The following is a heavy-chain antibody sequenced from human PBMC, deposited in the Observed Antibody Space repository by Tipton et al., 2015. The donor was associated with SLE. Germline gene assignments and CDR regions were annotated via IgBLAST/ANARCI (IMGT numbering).Heavy chain of an antibody. CDR1: GFTFSDYG. CDR2: IRYDGSDK. Sequence: SLRLSCAAPGFTFSDYGMHWVRQAPGKGLKWVAFIRYDGSDKDYTDSVKGRFTISRENSKNTLYLQMNSLRAEDTAVYYCAGGTGAYFDHWGQGTLVTVSS. D-gene: IGHD3-16*01. J-gene: IGHJ4*02. CDR3: AGGTGAYFDH. V-gene: IGHV3-30*02.